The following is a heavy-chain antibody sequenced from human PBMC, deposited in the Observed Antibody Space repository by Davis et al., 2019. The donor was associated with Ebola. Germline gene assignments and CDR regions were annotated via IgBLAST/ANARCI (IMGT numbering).Heavy chain of an antibody. CDR2: MYSSGST. CDR3: ARGYGSGSLTINY. Sequence: PSETLSLTCTVSGGSISSYYWSWIRQPPGKGLEWIGYMYSSGSTNYNPSLKSRVTIPVDTSENQFSLKLRSVTAADTAVYYCARGYGSGSLTINYWGQGTLVTVSS. V-gene: IGHV4-59*01. J-gene: IGHJ4*02. D-gene: IGHD3-10*01. CDR1: GGSISSYY.